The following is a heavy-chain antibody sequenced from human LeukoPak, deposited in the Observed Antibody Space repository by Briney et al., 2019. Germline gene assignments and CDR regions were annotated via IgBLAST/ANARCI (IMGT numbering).Heavy chain of an antibody. CDR1: GFTFDDYA. J-gene: IGHJ4*02. CDR3: ARKRPNYFDY. Sequence: GRSLRLSCAASGFTFDDYAMHWVRQAPGKGLEWVSAISWNNNKIGYADSVKGRFTISRDNAENSLYLQMNSLRAEDTALYYCARKRPNYFDYWGQGTLVTVSS. CDR2: ISWNNNKI. V-gene: IGHV3-9*01.